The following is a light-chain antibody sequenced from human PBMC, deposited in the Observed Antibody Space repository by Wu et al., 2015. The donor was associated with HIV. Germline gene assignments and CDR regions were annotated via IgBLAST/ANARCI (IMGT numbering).Light chain of an antibody. Sequence: EIVMTQSPATLSVSPGERATLSCRASQSVSSNLAWYQQKPGQTPRLLIYGASGRATGIPDRFSGSGSGTDFTLIISRLEPEDFAVYYCQQYGSSPLTFGGGTTLEIK. J-gene: IGKJ4*01. CDR3: QQYGSSPLT. V-gene: IGKV3-20*01. CDR1: QSVSSN. CDR2: GAS.